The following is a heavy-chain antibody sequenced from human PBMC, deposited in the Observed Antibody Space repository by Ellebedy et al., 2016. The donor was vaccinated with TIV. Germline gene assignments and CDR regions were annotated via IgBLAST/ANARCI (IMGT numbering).Heavy chain of an antibody. D-gene: IGHD2-15*01. CDR1: GFTVSSNY. Sequence: GESLKISCAASGFTVSSNYMSWVRQAPGKGLEWVSVIYSGGSTYYADSVKGRFTISRDNSKNTLYLQMNSLRAEDTAVYYCASAYCSGGSCYSEDGMDVWGQGTTVTVSS. J-gene: IGHJ6*02. CDR3: ASAYCSGGSCYSEDGMDV. V-gene: IGHV3-66*01. CDR2: IYSGGST.